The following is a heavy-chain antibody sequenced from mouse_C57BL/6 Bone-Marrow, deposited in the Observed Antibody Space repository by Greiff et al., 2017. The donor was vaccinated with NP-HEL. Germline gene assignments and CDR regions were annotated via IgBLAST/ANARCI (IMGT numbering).Heavy chain of an antibody. Sequence: QVQLQQSGAELVRPGTSVKMSCKASGYTFTNYWIGWAKQRPGHGLEWIGDIYPGGGYTNYIEKFKGKATLTADKSSSTAYMQFSSLTSEDSAIYYCARHYDGSSYSWYFDVWGTGTTVTVSA. V-gene: IGHV1-63*01. CDR2: IYPGGGYT. J-gene: IGHJ1*03. CDR1: GYTFTNYW. CDR3: ARHYDGSSYSWYFDV. D-gene: IGHD1-1*01.